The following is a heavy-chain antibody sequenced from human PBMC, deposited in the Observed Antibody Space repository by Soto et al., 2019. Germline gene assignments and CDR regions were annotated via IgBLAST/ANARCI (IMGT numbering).Heavy chain of an antibody. CDR2: INAGNGNT. D-gene: IGHD5-12*01. CDR3: ARDSSGYALQFDY. J-gene: IGHJ4*02. CDR1: GYTFTSYA. Sequence: ASVKVSCKASGYTFTSYAMHWVRQAPGQRQEWMGWINAGNGNTKYSQKFQGRVTITRDTSASTAYMELSSLRSEDKAVYYCARDSSGYALQFDYWGQGTLVTVSS. V-gene: IGHV1-3*01.